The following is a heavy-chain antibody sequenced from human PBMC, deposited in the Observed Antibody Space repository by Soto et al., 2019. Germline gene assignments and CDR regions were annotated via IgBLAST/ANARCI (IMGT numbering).Heavy chain of an antibody. Sequence: GASVKVSCKASGYTFTNYGISWVRQAPGQGLEWMGRISAYNGNINYAQKFQGRVTITTDKSTSTAYMELSSLRSEDTAVYYCAQSHIVVVTAIPMPDYWGQGTLVIVSS. CDR3: AQSHIVVVTAIPMPDY. CDR1: GYTFTNYG. V-gene: IGHV1-18*01. D-gene: IGHD2-21*02. J-gene: IGHJ4*02. CDR2: ISAYNGNI.